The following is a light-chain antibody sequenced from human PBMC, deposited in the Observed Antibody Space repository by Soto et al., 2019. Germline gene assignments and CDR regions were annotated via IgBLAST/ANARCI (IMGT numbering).Light chain of an antibody. CDR1: QSISSW. CDR2: KAS. J-gene: IGKJ1*01. CDR3: QQYNSYWT. Sequence: DIQMTQSPSTLAASVGDRVTITCRASQSISSWLAWYQQKPGKAPKLLIYKASSLESGVPSRFSGSGSGTEFTLIISSLQPHDFATYYCQQYNSYWTFGQGTMVEIK. V-gene: IGKV1-5*03.